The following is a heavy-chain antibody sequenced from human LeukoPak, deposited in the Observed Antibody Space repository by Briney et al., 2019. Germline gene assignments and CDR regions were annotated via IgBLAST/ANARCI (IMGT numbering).Heavy chain of an antibody. CDR3: GRGARVDGAWGPY. Sequence: GGSLRLSCAASGFTFSSDWMHWVRQAPGKGLVWVSRINGDGRSTSYADSVKGRFTISRDNAKSTLYLQMNSLRAEDTGVHYCGRGARVDGAWGPYWGRGTLVSVSS. D-gene: IGHD4/OR15-4a*01. J-gene: IGHJ4*02. CDR2: INGDGRST. V-gene: IGHV3-74*01. CDR1: GFTFSSDW.